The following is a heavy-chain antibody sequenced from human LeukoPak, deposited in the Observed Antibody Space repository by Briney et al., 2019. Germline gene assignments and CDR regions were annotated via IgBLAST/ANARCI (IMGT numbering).Heavy chain of an antibody. CDR2: IKTDGSGA. D-gene: IGHD2-21*02. J-gene: IGHJ4*02. CDR3: ARGLVVTGFDY. CDR1: GFTFSNYW. V-gene: IGHV3-74*01. Sequence: GGSLRLSCAASGFTFSNYWMHWVRQAPGKGLVWVSRIKTDGSGAGYADSVKGRFTISRDNAKNTLFLQMNSLRAEDAAMYYCARGLVVTGFDYWGQGTLVTVSS.